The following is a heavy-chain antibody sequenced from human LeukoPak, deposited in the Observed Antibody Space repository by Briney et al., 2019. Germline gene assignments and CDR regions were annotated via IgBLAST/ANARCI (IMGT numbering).Heavy chain of an antibody. J-gene: IGHJ4*02. V-gene: IGHV3-48*02. Sequence: GGSLRLSCAASGFTFSSYSMHWVRQAPGKGLEWLSYISSSSGSIYYADSVKGRFTISRDNAKNSLYLQMNSLRDEDTAVYYCARKRLDCSSVICYGDFDTWGQGTVVTVSS. D-gene: IGHD2-2*01. CDR3: ARKRLDCSSVICYGDFDT. CDR1: GFTFSSYS. CDR2: ISSSSGSI.